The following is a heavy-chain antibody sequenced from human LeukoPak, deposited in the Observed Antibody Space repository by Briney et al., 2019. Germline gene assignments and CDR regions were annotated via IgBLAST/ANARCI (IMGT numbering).Heavy chain of an antibody. CDR3: AREGSGTDFDY. CDR1: GFTFSNYA. J-gene: IGHJ4*02. D-gene: IGHD1-26*01. Sequence: GGSLRLSCAASGFTFSNYAMHWVRQAPGKGLEWVAVIPYDGSNKYNADSVKGRFTISRDNSKNTLYLQMNSLRAEDTAVYYCAREGSGTDFDYWGQGTLVTVSS. V-gene: IGHV3-30-3*01. CDR2: IPYDGSNK.